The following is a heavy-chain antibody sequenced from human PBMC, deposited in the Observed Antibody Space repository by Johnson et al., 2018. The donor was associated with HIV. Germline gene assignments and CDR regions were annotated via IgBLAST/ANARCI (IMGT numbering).Heavy chain of an antibody. D-gene: IGHD3-10*01. CDR2: IRYDGSNK. Sequence: VQLVESGGGVVPPGGSLRLSCAASGFTFSSYGMHWVRQAPGKGLEWVAFIRYDGSNKYYADSVKGRFTISRDNSKNTLYLQMGSLRAEDMAVYYCARASGEWDAFDIWGQGTVVTVSS. V-gene: IGHV3-30*02. CDR3: ARASGEWDAFDI. CDR1: GFTFSSYG. J-gene: IGHJ3*02.